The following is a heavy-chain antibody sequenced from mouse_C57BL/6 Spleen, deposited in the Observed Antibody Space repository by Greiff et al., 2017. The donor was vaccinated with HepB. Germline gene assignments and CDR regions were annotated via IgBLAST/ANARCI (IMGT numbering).Heavy chain of an antibody. J-gene: IGHJ2*01. V-gene: IGHV1-50*01. CDR1: GYTFTSYW. CDR3: ARNYGSSYEGNFDY. Sequence: QVQLQQPGAELVKPGASVKLSCKASGYTFTSYWMQWVKQRPRQGLEWIGEIDPSDSYTNYNQKFKGKATLTVDTSSSTAYMQLSSLTSEDSAVYDCARNYGSSYEGNFDYWGQGTTLTVSS. CDR2: IDPSDSYT. D-gene: IGHD1-1*01.